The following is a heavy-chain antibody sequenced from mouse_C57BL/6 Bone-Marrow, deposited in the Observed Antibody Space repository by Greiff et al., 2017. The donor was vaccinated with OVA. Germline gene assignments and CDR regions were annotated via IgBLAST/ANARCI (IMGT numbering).Heavy chain of an antibody. CDR3: ATCLLRY. J-gene: IGHJ2*01. CDR2: INPSNGGT. Sequence: QVQLQQSGPDLVKPGASVTLSCKASGYTFTSYWMHWVKQRPGQGLEWIGNINPSNGGTNYTEKFKSKATLTVDKSSNTAYMQLSSLTSEDAAVYYCATCLLRYWGQGTTLTVSS. D-gene: IGHD2-3*01. V-gene: IGHV1-53*01. CDR1: GYTFTSYW.